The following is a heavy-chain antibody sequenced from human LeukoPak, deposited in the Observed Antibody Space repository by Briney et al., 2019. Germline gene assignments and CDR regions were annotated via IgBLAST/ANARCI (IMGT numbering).Heavy chain of an antibody. CDR3: ASSGYYNTDAFDI. CDR1: GFTFSSYG. V-gene: IGHV3-30*03. D-gene: IGHD3-22*01. Sequence: GGSLRLSCAASGFTFSSYGMHWVRQAPGKGLEWVAVISYDGSNKYYADSVKGRFTISRDNSKNTLYLQMNSLRSEDTAVYYCASSGYYNTDAFDIWGQGTMVTVSP. J-gene: IGHJ3*02. CDR2: ISYDGSNK.